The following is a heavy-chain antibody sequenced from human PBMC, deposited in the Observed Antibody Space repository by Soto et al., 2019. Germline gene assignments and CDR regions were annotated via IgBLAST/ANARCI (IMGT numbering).Heavy chain of an antibody. CDR3: ASDPEAAPFDY. D-gene: IGHD2-15*01. Sequence: GASVKVSCKASGGTFSSYAISWVRQAPGQGLEWMGGIIPIFGTANYAQKFQGRVTITRDTSASTAYMELSSLRSEDTAVYYCASDPEAAPFDYWGQGTLVTVSS. J-gene: IGHJ4*02. CDR1: GGTFSSYA. V-gene: IGHV1-69*05. CDR2: IIPIFGTA.